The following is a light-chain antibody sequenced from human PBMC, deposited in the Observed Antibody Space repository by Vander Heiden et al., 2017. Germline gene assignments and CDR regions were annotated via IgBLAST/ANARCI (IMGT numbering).Light chain of an antibody. J-gene: IGLJ3*02. CDR1: SSDVGSYNL. CDR3: CSYAGSSTLEV. Sequence: QSALTPPASVSGSPGPSLTISCTGTSSDVGSYNLVSWYQQYSGKAPKLMIYEVSKRPSGVSNRFSGSKSGSTASLTISGLQAEDEADYYCCSYAGSSTLEVFGGGTKLTVL. CDR2: EVS. V-gene: IGLV2-23*02.